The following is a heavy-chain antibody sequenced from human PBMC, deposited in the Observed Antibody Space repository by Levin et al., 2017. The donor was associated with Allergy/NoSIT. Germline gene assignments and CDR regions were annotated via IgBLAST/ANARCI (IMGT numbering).Heavy chain of an antibody. CDR1: GYTFTSYY. D-gene: IGHD6-19*01. J-gene: IGHJ6*02. Sequence: ASVKVSCKASGYTFTSYYMHWVRQAPGQGLEWMGIINPSGGSTSYAQKFQGRVTMTRDTSTSTVYMELSSLRSEDTAVYYCAGQGIAVAGKTYYYYGMDVWGQGTTVTVSS. V-gene: IGHV1-46*01. CDR2: INPSGGST. CDR3: AGQGIAVAGKTYYYYGMDV.